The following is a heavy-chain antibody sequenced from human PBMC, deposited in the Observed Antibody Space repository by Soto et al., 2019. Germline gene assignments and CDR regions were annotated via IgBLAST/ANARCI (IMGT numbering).Heavy chain of an antibody. Sequence: ASVKVSCKASGYTFTSYGISWVQQAPGQGLEWMGWISAYNGNTNYAQKLQGRVTMTTDTSTSTAYMELRSLRSDDTAVYYCAREEAAAATGGFDPWGQGTLVTVSS. CDR2: ISAYNGNT. CDR1: GYTFTSYG. D-gene: IGHD6-13*01. V-gene: IGHV1-18*04. CDR3: AREEAAAATGGFDP. J-gene: IGHJ5*02.